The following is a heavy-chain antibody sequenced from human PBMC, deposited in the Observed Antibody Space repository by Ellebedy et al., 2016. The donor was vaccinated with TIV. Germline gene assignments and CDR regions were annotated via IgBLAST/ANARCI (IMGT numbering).Heavy chain of an antibody. CDR2: INSDGSST. J-gene: IGHJ3*02. CDR3: ARDWPTNLGYCSGGSCYPGAFDI. Sequence: GESLKISCGASGFTFSSYWMHWVRQAPGKGLVWVSRINSDGSSTNYADSVKGRFTISRDNSKNTLYLQMNSLRAEDTAVYYCARDWPTNLGYCSGGSCYPGAFDIWGQGTMVTVSS. V-gene: IGHV3-74*01. D-gene: IGHD2-15*01. CDR1: GFTFSSYW.